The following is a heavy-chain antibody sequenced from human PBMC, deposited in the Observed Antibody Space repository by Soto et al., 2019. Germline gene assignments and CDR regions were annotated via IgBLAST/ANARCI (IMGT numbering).Heavy chain of an antibody. D-gene: IGHD3-9*01. CDR1: GFTFSSYS. V-gene: IGHV3-30-3*01. J-gene: IGHJ4*02. CDR3: ARERVSGYYNVIGY. CDR2: LSYDVNNK. Sequence: QVQLVESGGGVVQPGRSLRLSCAASGFTFSSYSMHWVRQAPGKGLEWVAVLSYDVNNKFYADSVKGRFTISRDNSKNTLYLQMNSLRAEDTAVYYCARERVSGYYNVIGYWGQGTLVTVSS.